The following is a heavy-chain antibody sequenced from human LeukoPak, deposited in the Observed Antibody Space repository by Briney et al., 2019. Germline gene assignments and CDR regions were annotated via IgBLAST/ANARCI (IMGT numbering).Heavy chain of an antibody. CDR1: GGSISSYY. V-gene: IGHV4-4*07. D-gene: IGHD3-9*01. Sequence: PSETLSLTCTVSGGSISSYYWSWIRQPAGKGLEWIGRIYTSGSTNYNPSLKSRVTISVDTSKNQFSLKLSSVTAADTAVYYCARRGRSPYDILTGYYWGFDYWSQGTLVTGSS. J-gene: IGHJ4*02. CDR2: IYTSGST. CDR3: ARRGRSPYDILTGYYWGFDY.